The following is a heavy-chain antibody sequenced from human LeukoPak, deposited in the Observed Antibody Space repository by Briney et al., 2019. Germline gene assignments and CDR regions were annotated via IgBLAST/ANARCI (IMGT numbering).Heavy chain of an antibody. CDR3: ASVKEYKYGYGYFVY. CDR1: SGSISTSTW. CDR2: IYHNGGT. V-gene: IGHV4-4*02. D-gene: IGHD5-18*01. J-gene: IGHJ4*02. Sequence: SGTLSLTCAVSSGSISTSTWWSWVRQPPGKGLEWIGEIYHNGGTNYNPSLKSRVTISVDKSKNQFSLKLSSVTAADTAVYYCASVKEYKYGYGYFVYWGQGTLVTVSS.